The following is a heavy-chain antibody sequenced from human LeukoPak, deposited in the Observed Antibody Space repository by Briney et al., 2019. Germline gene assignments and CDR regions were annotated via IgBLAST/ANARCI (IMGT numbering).Heavy chain of an antibody. CDR3: ARAVPTRGYSYGWIDY. J-gene: IGHJ4*02. D-gene: IGHD5-18*01. CDR2: IIPIFGTA. V-gene: IGHV1-69*13. Sequence: ASVKISCKTSGGTFSSYAISWVRHAPGQGLEWMGGIIPIFGTANYAQKFQGRVTITADESTSTAYMELSSLRSEDTAVYYCARAVPTRGYSYGWIDYWGQGTLVTVSS. CDR1: GGTFSSYA.